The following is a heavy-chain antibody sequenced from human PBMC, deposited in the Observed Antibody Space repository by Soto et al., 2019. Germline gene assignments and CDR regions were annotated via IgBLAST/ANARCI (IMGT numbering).Heavy chain of an antibody. CDR2: IYTSGST. CDR1: GGSISSYY. Sequence: TSETLSLTCTVSGGSISSYYWSWIRQPAGKGLEWIGRIYTSGSTNYNPSLKSRVTMSVDTSKNQFSLKLSSVTAADTAVYYCARCSRDYYDSSGYYFDYWGQGTLVTVSS. J-gene: IGHJ4*02. V-gene: IGHV4-4*07. D-gene: IGHD3-22*01. CDR3: ARCSRDYYDSSGYYFDY.